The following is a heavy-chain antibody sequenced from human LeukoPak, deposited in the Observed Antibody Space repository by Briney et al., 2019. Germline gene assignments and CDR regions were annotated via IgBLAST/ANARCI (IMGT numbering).Heavy chain of an antibody. D-gene: IGHD3-16*01. CDR2: ISGSSGTI. V-gene: IGHV3-48*01. CDR1: GFTFSSYS. J-gene: IGHJ6*03. Sequence: GGSLRLSCAASGFTFSSYSMNWVRQAPGKGLEWVSYISGSSGTIYYADAVKGRFTIYRDNAKNSLYLQMNSLRAEDTAVYYCAGRSEFGVLYYMDVWGKGTTVTVSS. CDR3: AGRSEFGVLYYMDV.